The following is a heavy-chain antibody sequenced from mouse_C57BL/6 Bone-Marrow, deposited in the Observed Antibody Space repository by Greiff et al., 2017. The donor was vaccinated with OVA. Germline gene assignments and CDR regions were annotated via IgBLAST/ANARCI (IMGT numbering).Heavy chain of an antibody. Sequence: VQLQQPGAELVMPGASVKLSCKASGYTFTSYWMHWVKQRPGQGLEWIGEIDPSDSYTNYNQKFKGKSTLTVDKSSSTAYMQLSSLTSEDSAVYYCARDDYDWGYFDYWGQGTTLTVSS. J-gene: IGHJ2*01. CDR1: GYTFTSYW. D-gene: IGHD2-4*01. CDR2: IDPSDSYT. CDR3: ARDDYDWGYFDY. V-gene: IGHV1-69*01.